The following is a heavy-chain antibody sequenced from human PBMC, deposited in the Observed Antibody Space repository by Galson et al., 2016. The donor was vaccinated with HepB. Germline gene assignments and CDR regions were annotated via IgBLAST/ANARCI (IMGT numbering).Heavy chain of an antibody. J-gene: IGHJ6*02. Sequence: SLRLSCAGSGFTFSSYSMTWVRQAPGKGLEWISYISSSSSAIDYADSVKGRFTISRDNAKNTLDLQMNSLRDEDTAVYYCARDYYGSESYYHAMDVWGQGTTVTVSS. CDR2: ISSSSSAI. V-gene: IGHV3-48*02. CDR1: GFTFSSYS. D-gene: IGHD3-10*01. CDR3: ARDYYGSESYYHAMDV.